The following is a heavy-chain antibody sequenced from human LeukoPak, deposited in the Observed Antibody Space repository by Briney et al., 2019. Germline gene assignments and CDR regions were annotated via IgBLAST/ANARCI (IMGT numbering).Heavy chain of an antibody. CDR3: ARGGGYYGSGSYYPVGY. Sequence: ASVKVSCKASGYTFTGYYMHWVRQAPGQGLEWMGWINPNSGGTNYAQKFQGRVTMTRDTSISTAYMELSSLRSEDTAVYYCARGGGYYGSGSYYPVGYWGQGTLVTVSS. CDR1: GYTFTGYY. J-gene: IGHJ4*02. D-gene: IGHD3-10*01. CDR2: INPNSGGT. V-gene: IGHV1-2*02.